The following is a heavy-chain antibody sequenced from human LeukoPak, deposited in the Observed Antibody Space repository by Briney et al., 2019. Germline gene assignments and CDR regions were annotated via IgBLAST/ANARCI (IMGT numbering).Heavy chain of an antibody. D-gene: IGHD6-13*01. J-gene: IGHJ6*03. CDR1: GFTFSSYS. V-gene: IGHV3-48*01. Sequence: GGSLRLSCAASGFTFSSYSMNWVRQAPGKGLEWVSYISSGGSTIYYADSVKGRFTISRDNAKNSLYLQMNSLRAEDTAVYYCARGIRSWYLNYYYYMDVWGKGTTVTVSS. CDR2: ISSGGSTI. CDR3: ARGIRSWYLNYYYYMDV.